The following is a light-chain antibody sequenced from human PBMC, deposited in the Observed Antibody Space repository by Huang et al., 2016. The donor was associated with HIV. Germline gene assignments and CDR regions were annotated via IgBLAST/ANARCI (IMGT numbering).Light chain of an antibody. CDR3: QQYGNSPIT. J-gene: IGKJ5*01. CDR1: QRVSSSY. Sequence: EIVLTQSPGTLSLSPGERATLSCRASQRVSSSYLAWYQQKPGQAPRLLIYAASSRAAGSPDRFSGSGSGTDFTLTISRLEPEDFALYFCQQYGNSPITFGQGTRLEIK. CDR2: AAS. V-gene: IGKV3-20*01.